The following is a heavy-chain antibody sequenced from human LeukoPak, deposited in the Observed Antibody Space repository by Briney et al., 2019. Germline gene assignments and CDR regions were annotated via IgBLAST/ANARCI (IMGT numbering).Heavy chain of an antibody. CDR1: GYTFTSYG. V-gene: IGHV1-18*01. J-gene: IGHJ5*02. CDR3: ARGGLGYCSGGSCPTSWFDP. D-gene: IGHD2-15*01. CDR2: ISAYNGNT. Sequence: ASVKVSCKASGYTFTSYGISWVRQVPGQGLEWMGWISAYNGNTNYVQKLQGRVTMTTDTSTSTAYMELRSLRSDDTAVYYCARGGLGYCSGGSCPTSWFDPWGQGTLVIVSS.